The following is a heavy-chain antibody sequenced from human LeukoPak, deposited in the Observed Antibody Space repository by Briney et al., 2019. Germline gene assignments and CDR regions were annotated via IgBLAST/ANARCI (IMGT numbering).Heavy chain of an antibody. D-gene: IGHD3-22*01. V-gene: IGHV3-48*02. CDR2: ISSSSTI. CDR1: GFTFSGYS. Sequence: PGGSLRLSCAASGFTFSGYSMHWVRQAPGKGLEWVSYISSSSTIYYADSVKGRFTISRDNAKNSLYLQMNSLRDEDTAVYYCAKGRGDSSGYRDYWGQGTLVTVSS. J-gene: IGHJ4*02. CDR3: AKGRGDSSGYRDY.